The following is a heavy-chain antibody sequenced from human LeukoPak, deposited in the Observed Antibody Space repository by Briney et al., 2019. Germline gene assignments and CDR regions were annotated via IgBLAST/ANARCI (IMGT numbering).Heavy chain of an antibody. CDR3: ARVIGYSTFEHKPPYVDY. CDR1: GGSFSGYY. V-gene: IGHV4-34*01. Sequence: SETLSLTCAVYGGSFSGYYWSWIRQPPGKGLEWIGEINHSGSTNYNPSLKSRVTISVDTSKNQFSLKLSSVTAADTAVYYCARVIGYSTFEHKPPYVDYWGQGTLVTVSS. CDR2: INHSGST. D-gene: IGHD6-13*01. J-gene: IGHJ4*02.